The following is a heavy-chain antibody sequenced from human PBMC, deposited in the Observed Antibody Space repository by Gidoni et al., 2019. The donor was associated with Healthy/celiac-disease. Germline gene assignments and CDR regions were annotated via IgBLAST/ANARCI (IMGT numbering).Heavy chain of an antibody. J-gene: IGHJ4*02. CDR2: IYYSGST. D-gene: IGHD3-22*01. CDR1: GGSISSYY. CDR3: ARYDSSGCFDY. V-gene: IGHV4-59*01. Sequence: QVQLQESGPGLVKPSETLSLTCTVSGGSISSYYWSWIRQPPGKGLEWIGYIYYSGSTNYNPSLKSRVTISVDTSKNQFSLKLSSVTAADTAVYYCARYDSSGCFDYWGQGTLVTVSS.